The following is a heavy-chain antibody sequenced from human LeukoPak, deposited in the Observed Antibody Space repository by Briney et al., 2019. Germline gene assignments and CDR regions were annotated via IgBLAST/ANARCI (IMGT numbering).Heavy chain of an antibody. CDR2: IKSKTDGGTT. Sequence: GGSLRLSCAASGFTFSNAWMSWVRQAPGKGLEWVGRIKSKTDGGTTDYAAPVKGRFTISRDDSKNTLYLQMNSLKTEDTAVYYCTTVQSIRSGWSRFDYWGQGTPVTVSS. D-gene: IGHD6-19*01. V-gene: IGHV3-15*01. CDR1: GFTFSNAW. CDR3: TTVQSIRSGWSRFDY. J-gene: IGHJ4*02.